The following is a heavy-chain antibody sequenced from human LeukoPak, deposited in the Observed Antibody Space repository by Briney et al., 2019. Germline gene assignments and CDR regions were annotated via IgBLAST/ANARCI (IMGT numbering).Heavy chain of an antibody. CDR2: IKQDGSEK. CDR1: GFTFSSYW. J-gene: IGHJ4*02. Sequence: GGSLRLSCAASGFTFSSYWMSWVRQAPGKGLEWVANIKQDGSEKYYVDSVKGRFTISRDNAKNSLYLQMNSLRAEDTAVYYCASSRGLSYFDYWGQGTLVTVSS. CDR3: ASSRGLSYFDY. D-gene: IGHD1-26*01. V-gene: IGHV3-7*01.